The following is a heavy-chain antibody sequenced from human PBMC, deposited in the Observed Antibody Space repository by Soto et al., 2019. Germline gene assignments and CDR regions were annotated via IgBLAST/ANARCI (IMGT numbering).Heavy chain of an antibody. Sequence: VQLQQSGPGLVKPSQTLSLTCAISGDSVSTNSAAWNWIRQSSSRGLEWLGRTYYRSKWYNDXXISVKRRINIXXDXPXXQVSLHLNSVTPEDSAVYYCARGVWIAGGATGWDYWGQGLLVTVSS. CDR2: TYYRSKWYN. D-gene: IGHD6-13*01. CDR3: ARGVWIAGGATGWDY. V-gene: IGHV6-1*01. CDR1: GDSVSTNSAA. J-gene: IGHJ4*02.